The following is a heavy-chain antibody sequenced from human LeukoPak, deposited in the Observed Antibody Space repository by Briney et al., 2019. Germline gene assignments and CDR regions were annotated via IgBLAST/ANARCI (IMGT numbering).Heavy chain of an antibody. CDR2: ISANNGYS. CDR3: ARDLFWTGYYYFDF. J-gene: IGHJ4*02. V-gene: IGHV1-18*01. D-gene: IGHD3-3*01. Sequence: ASVKVSCKPSGYYGFTWVRQAPRQGLEWMGWISANNGYSNYAPKFQGRVTMTTDTTTRTAYMEVTSLTSDDTAVYYCARDLFWTGYYYFDFWGQGTLVTVSS. CDR1: GYYG.